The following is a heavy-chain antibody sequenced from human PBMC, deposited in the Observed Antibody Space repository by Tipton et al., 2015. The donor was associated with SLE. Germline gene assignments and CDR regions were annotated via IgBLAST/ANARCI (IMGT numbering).Heavy chain of an antibody. D-gene: IGHD2-2*01. CDR2: IYPGGAT. V-gene: IGHV4-28*03. J-gene: IGHJ6*03. Sequence: TLSLTCSVSGNSIYNGFYWGWIRQSPGKGLDWIGYIYPGGATYYNPSLKSRVTMSLDRSKNQFSLNLSSVTAVDTAEYYCARASRYQLTYYYIDVWGKGTTGTVSS. CDR1: GNSIYNGFY. CDR3: ARASRYQLTYYYIDV.